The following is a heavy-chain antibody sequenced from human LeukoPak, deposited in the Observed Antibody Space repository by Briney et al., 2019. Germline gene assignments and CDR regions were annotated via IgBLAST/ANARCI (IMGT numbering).Heavy chain of an antibody. CDR3: ARDWDGCSSTSCYAFDY. J-gene: IGHJ4*02. D-gene: IGHD2-2*01. CDR2: ISSSSSYI. V-gene: IGHV3-21*01. CDR1: GFTFSSYS. Sequence: GGSLRLSCAASGFTFSSYSMNWVRQAPGKGLEWVSSISSSSSYIYYADSVKGRFTISRDNAKNSLYLQMNSLRAEDTAVYYCARDWDGCSSTSCYAFDYWGQGTLVTVSS.